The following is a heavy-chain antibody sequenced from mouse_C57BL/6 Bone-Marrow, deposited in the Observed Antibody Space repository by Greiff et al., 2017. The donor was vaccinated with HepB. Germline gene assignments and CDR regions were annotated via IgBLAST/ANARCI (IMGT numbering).Heavy chain of an antibody. CDR1: GYTFTDYN. J-gene: IGHJ4*01. D-gene: IGHD2-3*01. CDR2: INPNNGGT. V-gene: IGHV1-18*01. Sequence: EVQLQQSGPELVKPGASVKIPCKASGYTFTDYNMDWVKQSHGKSLEWIGDINPNNGGTSYNQKFKGKATLTVDKSSSTAYMELRSLTSEDTAVYYCARGLLPLYYYAMDYWGQGTSVTVSS. CDR3: ARGLLPLYYYAMDY.